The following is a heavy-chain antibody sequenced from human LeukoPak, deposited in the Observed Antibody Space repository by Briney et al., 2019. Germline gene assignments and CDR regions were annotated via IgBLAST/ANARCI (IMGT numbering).Heavy chain of an antibody. V-gene: IGHV1-3*01. J-gene: IGHJ3*02. Sequence: GASVKVSCKASGYTFTSYAMHWVRQAPGQRLEWMGWINAGNGNTKYSQKFQGRVTITRDTSASTAYMELSSLRSEDTAVYYCARLVSVHDAFDIWGQGTMVTVSS. D-gene: IGHD5/OR15-5a*01. CDR3: ARLVSVHDAFDI. CDR2: INAGNGNT. CDR1: GYTFTSYA.